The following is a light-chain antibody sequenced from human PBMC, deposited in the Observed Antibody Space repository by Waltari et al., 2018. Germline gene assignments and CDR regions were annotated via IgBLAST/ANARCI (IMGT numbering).Light chain of an antibody. CDR1: QSVSSK. Sequence: IVMTQSPATLSVSPGERATLSCRASQSVSSKLAWYQQKPGQAPRLLMYGASTRATGIPARFSGSGSGTEFSLTISSMQSEDFAVYCCQQYNNWPLTFGGGTKVEIK. CDR3: QQYNNWPLT. V-gene: IGKV3D-15*01. J-gene: IGKJ4*01. CDR2: GAS.